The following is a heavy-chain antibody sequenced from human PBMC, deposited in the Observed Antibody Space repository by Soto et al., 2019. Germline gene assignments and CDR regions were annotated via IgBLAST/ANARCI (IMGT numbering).Heavy chain of an antibody. D-gene: IGHD4-17*01. CDR1: GFTFSIDG. CDR3: AKERATTTAFDY. Sequence: GGSLRLSCAASGFTFSIDGMSWVRHAPGKGLEWVSLVTDNGRSTYYADSVKGRFTISRDNTKNTLFLQMNSLRAEDTAVYYCAKERATTTAFDYWGQGALVTVSS. CDR2: VTDNGRST. J-gene: IGHJ4*02. V-gene: IGHV3-23*01.